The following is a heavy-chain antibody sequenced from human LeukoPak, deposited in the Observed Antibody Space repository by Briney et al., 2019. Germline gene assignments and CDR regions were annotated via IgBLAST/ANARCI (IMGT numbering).Heavy chain of an antibody. D-gene: IGHD3-9*01. J-gene: IGHJ6*03. Sequence: SVKVSCKASGFTFTSSAMQWVRQARGQRLEWIGWIVVGSGNTNYAQKFQERVTITRDMSTSTAYMELSSLRSEDTAVYYCAADATGSYYYYMDVWGKGTTVTVSS. V-gene: IGHV1-58*02. CDR3: AADATGSYYYYMDV. CDR2: IVVGSGNT. CDR1: GFTFTSSA.